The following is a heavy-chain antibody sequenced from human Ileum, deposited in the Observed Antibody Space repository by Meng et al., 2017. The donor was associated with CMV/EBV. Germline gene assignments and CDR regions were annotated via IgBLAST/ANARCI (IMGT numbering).Heavy chain of an antibody. CDR3: ANSGGVSPRRSYFDY. J-gene: IGHJ4*02. CDR1: GGSMNFFH. V-gene: IGHV4-59*03. Sequence: SETLSLTCIVSGGSMNFFHWSWIRQAPGKGLEWIASFYYTGITNYNPSLESRVTLSGDASKNQFSLKLKSVTAADTAVYYCANSGGVSPRRSYFDYWGRGTLVTVSS. D-gene: IGHD3-16*01. CDR2: FYYTGIT.